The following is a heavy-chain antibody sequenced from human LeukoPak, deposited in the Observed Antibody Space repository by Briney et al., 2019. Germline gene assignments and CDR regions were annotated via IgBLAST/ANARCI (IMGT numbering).Heavy chain of an antibody. CDR1: GGSISSSSYY. J-gene: IGHJ3*02. CDR2: IYYSGST. CDR3: ARVRNDFWSGYSPFDAFDI. V-gene: IGHV4-39*07. Sequence: SETLSLTCTVSGGSISSSSYYWGWIRQPPGKGLEWIGSIYYSGSTYYNPSLKSRVTISVDTSKNQFSLKLSSVTAADTAVYYCARVRNDFWSGYSPFDAFDIWGQGTMVTVSS. D-gene: IGHD3-3*01.